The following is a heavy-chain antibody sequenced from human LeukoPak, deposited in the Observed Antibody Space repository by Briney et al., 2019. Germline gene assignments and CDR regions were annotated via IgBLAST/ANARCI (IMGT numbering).Heavy chain of an antibody. CDR3: TTGGHVRTTVTYHWYFDL. D-gene: IGHD4-17*01. CDR2: IKPKSDGGTT. V-gene: IGHV3-15*01. Sequence: GGSLRLSSAAPGFTFCNGRMSWGPPAPGKGLEWVVRIKPKSDGGTTDYAVPVKGRFTISRDDAKDSLYLQMNSLKTEDAAVYYCTTGGHVRTTVTYHWYFDLWGRGTLVTVSS. J-gene: IGHJ2*01. CDR1: GFTFCNGR.